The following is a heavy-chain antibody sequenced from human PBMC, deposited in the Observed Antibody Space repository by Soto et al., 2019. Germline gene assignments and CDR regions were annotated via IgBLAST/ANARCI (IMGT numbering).Heavy chain of an antibody. D-gene: IGHD2-2*02. V-gene: IGHV5-10-1*01. CDR1: GYSFTSYW. J-gene: IGHJ4*02. CDR3: ARLLCLSTSCYTGSRHFFDY. Sequence: PGESLKISCKGSGYSFTSYWISWARQMPGKGLEWMGRIDPSDSYTNYSPSFQGHVTISADKSISTAYLQWSSLKASGTAMYYCARLLCLSTSCYTGSRHFFDYWGQGALVTVS. CDR2: IDPSDSYT.